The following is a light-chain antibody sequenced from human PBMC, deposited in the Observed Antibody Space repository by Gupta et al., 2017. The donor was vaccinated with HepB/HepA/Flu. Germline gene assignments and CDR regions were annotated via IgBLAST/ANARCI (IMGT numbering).Light chain of an antibody. J-gene: IGLJ2*01. V-gene: IGLV2-23*02. Sequence: SALTQPASVSGSPGQPITISCSGATSDFGGDRLVSWFQQHPGKVPTLIIYEFTKRPSGVSSRFSGSKSANAASLTISGLQAEDEADYYCSSYTSTKTLFGGGTKVTVL. CDR1: TSDFGGDRL. CDR2: EFT. CDR3: SSYTSTKTL.